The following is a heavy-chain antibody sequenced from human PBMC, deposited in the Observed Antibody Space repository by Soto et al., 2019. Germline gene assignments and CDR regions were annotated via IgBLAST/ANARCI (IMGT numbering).Heavy chain of an antibody. V-gene: IGHV3-23*01. CDR1: GFTFSSYA. CDR2: ISGSGGST. J-gene: IGHJ4*02. CDR3: AKDYDILSGYYWGTVDY. D-gene: IGHD3-9*01. Sequence: GGSLRLSCAASGFTFSSYAMSWVRQAPGKGLEWVSAISGSGGSTYYADSVKGPFTISRDNSKNTLYLQMNSLRAEDTAVYYCAKDYDILSGYYWGTVDYWGQGTLVTVSS.